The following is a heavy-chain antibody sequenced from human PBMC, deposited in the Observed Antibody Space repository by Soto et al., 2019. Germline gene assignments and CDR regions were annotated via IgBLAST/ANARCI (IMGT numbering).Heavy chain of an antibody. V-gene: IGHV3-23*01. D-gene: IGHD6-13*01. CDR1: GFTFSSYA. Sequence: EVQLLESGGGLVQPGGSLRLSCTDSGFTFSSYAMNWVRQAPGKGLECVSTISGSGGTTYYADSVKGRFTISRDNSKNTLYLQMSSLRAEDTAVYYCAKNGRAAAMYNWFDPWGQGTLVTVSS. J-gene: IGHJ5*02. CDR2: ISGSGGTT. CDR3: AKNGRAAAMYNWFDP.